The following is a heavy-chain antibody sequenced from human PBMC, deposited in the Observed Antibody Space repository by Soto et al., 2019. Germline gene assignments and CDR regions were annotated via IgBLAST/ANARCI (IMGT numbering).Heavy chain of an antibody. J-gene: IGHJ6*02. V-gene: IGHV3-21*01. Sequence: PGGSLRLSCAASGFTFSSYSMNWVRQAPGKGLEWVSSISSSSSYIYYADSVKGRFTISRDNAKNSLYLQMNSLRAEDTAVYYCARDGGPGSYYNPWYYYYGMDVWGQGTTVTVSS. CDR3: ARDGGPGSYYNPWYYYYGMDV. CDR2: ISSSSSYI. CDR1: GFTFSSYS. D-gene: IGHD3-10*01.